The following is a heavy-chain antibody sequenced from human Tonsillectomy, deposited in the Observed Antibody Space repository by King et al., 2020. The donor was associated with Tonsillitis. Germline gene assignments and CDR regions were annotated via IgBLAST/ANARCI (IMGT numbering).Heavy chain of an antibody. CDR1: GFTFSSYA. J-gene: IGHJ4*02. Sequence: VQLVESGGGVVQPGRSLRLSCAASGFTFSSYAMHWVRQAPGKGLEWVAVISYDGSNKYYADSVKGRFTISRDNSKNTLYLQMNSLRAEDTAVYYCAREGYFDWLLPKFDYWGQGTLVTVSS. V-gene: IGHV3-30-3*01. CDR3: AREGYFDWLLPKFDY. CDR2: ISYDGSNK. D-gene: IGHD3-9*01.